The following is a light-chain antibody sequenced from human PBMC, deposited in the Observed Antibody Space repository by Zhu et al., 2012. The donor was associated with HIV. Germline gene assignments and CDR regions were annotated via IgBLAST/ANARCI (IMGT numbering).Light chain of an antibody. J-gene: IGKJ1*01. V-gene: IGKV3-20*01. Sequence: EIVLTQSPGTLSLSPGERATLSCRASQSVTSTYFAWYKQKPGQAPRLLIYGASSRATGIPDRFSGSGSGTDFTLTISRLEPEDFAVYYCQHCGSSLWTFGQGTKVEIK. CDR3: QHCGSSLWT. CDR1: QSVTSTY. CDR2: GAS.